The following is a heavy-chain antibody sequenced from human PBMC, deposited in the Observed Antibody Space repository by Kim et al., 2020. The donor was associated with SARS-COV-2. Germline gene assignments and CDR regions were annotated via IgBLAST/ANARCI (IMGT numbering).Heavy chain of an antibody. Sequence: GGSLRLSCAASGFTFSSYDMTWVRQAPGKGLEWVSTIGGGGEWTYYADSVRGRFAMSRDNSENTLVLQMNSLRAEDTAVYYCAKDSPWRTDYWGQGTLVTVSS. CDR1: GFTFSSYD. J-gene: IGHJ4*02. V-gene: IGHV3-23*01. CDR2: IGGGGEWT. CDR3: AKDSPWRTDY.